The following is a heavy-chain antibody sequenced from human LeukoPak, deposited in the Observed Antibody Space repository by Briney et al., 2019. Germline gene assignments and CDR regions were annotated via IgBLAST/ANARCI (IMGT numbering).Heavy chain of an antibody. Sequence: SETLSLTCTVSGYSISSGYYWGWIRQPPGKGLEWIGSIYHSGNTYYNLSLKSRVTISVDTSKNQFSLKLSSVTAADTAVHYCARVGALRDAFDMWGQGTMVTVSS. V-gene: IGHV4-38-2*02. CDR3: ARVGALRDAFDM. J-gene: IGHJ3*02. CDR1: GYSISSGYY. D-gene: IGHD1-26*01. CDR2: IYHSGNT.